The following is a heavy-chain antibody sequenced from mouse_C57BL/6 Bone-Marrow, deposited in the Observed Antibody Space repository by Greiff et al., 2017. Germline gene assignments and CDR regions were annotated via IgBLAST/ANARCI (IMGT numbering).Heavy chain of an antibody. CDR1: GYTFTSYW. V-gene: IGHV1-64*01. J-gene: IGHJ2*01. CDR3: AKDSSGDDNYFDY. D-gene: IGHD3-2*02. Sequence: QVQLQQPGAELVKPGASVKLSCKASGYTFTSYWMHWVKQRPGQGLEWIGMIHPNSGSTNYNEKFKSKATLTVDKSSSTAYMQLSSLTSEDSAVYYCAKDSSGDDNYFDYWGQGTTLTVSS. CDR2: IHPNSGST.